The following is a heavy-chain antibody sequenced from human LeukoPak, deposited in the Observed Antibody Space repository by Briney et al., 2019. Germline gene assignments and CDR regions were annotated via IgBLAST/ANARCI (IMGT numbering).Heavy chain of an antibody. Sequence: ETLSLTCAVYGGSFSGYYWSWIRRPPGKGLEWVSAISGSGGSTYYADSVKGRFTISRDNSKNTLYLQMNSLRAEDTAVYYCANGDYWGQGTLVTVSS. CDR1: GGSFSGYY. V-gene: IGHV3-23*01. J-gene: IGHJ4*02. CDR3: ANGDY. CDR2: ISGSGGST.